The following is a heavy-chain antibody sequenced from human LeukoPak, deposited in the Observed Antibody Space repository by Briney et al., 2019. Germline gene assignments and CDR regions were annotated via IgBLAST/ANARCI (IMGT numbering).Heavy chain of an antibody. V-gene: IGHV3-30*03. CDR1: EFTFSSYG. D-gene: IGHD4-11*01. CDR2: ISYDGSNK. CDR3: ARGIRQYAKSYFDY. Sequence: PGRSLRLSCAASEFTFSSYGMHWVRQAPGKGLEWVAVISYDGSNKYYVDSVKGRFTISRDNAKNSLYLQMNSLRAEDTAVYYCARGIRQYAKSYFDYWGQGTLVTVSS. J-gene: IGHJ4*02.